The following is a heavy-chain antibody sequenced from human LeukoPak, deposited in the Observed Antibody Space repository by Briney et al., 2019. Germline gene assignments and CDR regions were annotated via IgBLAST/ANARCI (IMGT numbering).Heavy chain of an antibody. J-gene: IGHJ5*02. Sequence: GASVKVSCKASGGTFSSYAISWVRQAPGQVLEWMGRIIPILGIANYAQKFQGRVTITADKSTSTAYMELSSLRSEDTAVYYCASSDFWSGYYQSNWFDPWGQGTLVTVSS. D-gene: IGHD3-3*01. V-gene: IGHV1-69*04. CDR1: GGTFSSYA. CDR2: IIPILGIA. CDR3: ASSDFWSGYYQSNWFDP.